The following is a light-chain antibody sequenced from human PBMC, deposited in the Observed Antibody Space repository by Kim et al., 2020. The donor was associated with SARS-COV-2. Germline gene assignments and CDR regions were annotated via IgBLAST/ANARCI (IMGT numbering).Light chain of an antibody. CDR1: SLRSYY. CDR3: NSRDSSGNHPVV. J-gene: IGLJ2*01. V-gene: IGLV3-19*01. Sequence: SSELTQDPAVSVALGQAVRITCQGDSLRSYYASWYQQKPGQAPVPVIYGKNNRPSGIPDRFSGSSSGNTASLTITGAQAEDEADYYCNSRDSSGNHPVVFGGGTKLTVL. CDR2: GKN.